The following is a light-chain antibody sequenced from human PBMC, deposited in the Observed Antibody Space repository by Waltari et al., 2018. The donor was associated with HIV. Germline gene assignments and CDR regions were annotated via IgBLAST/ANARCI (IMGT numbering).Light chain of an antibody. CDR1: SSDVGGYNL. J-gene: IGLJ3*02. Sequence: QSALTQPASVSGSPGQSLTISCTGTSSDVGGYNLVSWYQQHPGKAPKLIIYEVTKRPSGVSNRFSASKSGNTASLTISGLQAEDEAHYHCCSYAGSSTLVFGGGTNVIVL. CDR3: CSYAGSSTLV. CDR2: EVT. V-gene: IGLV2-23*02.